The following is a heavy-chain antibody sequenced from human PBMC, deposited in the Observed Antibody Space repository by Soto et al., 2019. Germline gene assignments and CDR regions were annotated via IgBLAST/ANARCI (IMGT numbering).Heavy chain of an antibody. CDR2: IKPDGSEK. CDR1: GFTFSTYW. CDR3: AVRYTDY. D-gene: IGHD2-2*02. J-gene: IGHJ4*02. V-gene: IGHV3-7*01. Sequence: EVQLVESGGGLVKPGGSLRLSCVASGFTFSTYWMTWVRQAPGKGLEWVANIKPDGSEKYYVDSVKGRFTISRDNAKRSVYLQMDSLRAEDTAIYYCAVRYTDYWGQGALVTVSS.